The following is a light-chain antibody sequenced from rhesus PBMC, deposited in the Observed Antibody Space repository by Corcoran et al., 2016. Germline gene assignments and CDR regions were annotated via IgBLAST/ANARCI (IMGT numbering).Light chain of an antibody. CDR1: QRVSSS. CDR2: GAS. J-gene: IGKJ4*01. Sequence: EIVMTQSPATLSLSPGERATLSCRASQRVSSSLAWYQQKPGQAPKLPIYGASSRATRIPDRVSGSGSGTEFTLTISRLEPEDVGVYYCQQDYSWPPLTFGGGTKVELK. CDR3: QQDYSWPPLT. V-gene: IGKV3-42*01.